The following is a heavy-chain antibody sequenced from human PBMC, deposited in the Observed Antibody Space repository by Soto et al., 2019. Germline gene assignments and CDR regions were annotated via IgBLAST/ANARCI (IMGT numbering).Heavy chain of an antibody. Sequence: SVKVSCKASGGTFSSYAISWVRQAPGQGLEWMGGIIPILDIANYAQKFQGRVTITADKSTSTAYMELSSLRSEDTAVYYCARGYMVRGVIDLGDAYDIWGQGTMVTVSS. J-gene: IGHJ3*02. V-gene: IGHV1-69*10. CDR1: GGTFSSYA. D-gene: IGHD3-10*01. CDR3: ARGYMVRGVIDLGDAYDI. CDR2: IIPILDIA.